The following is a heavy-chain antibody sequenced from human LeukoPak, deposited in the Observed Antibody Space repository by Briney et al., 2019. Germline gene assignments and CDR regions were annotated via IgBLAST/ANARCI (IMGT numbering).Heavy chain of an antibody. CDR1: GGSFSGYY. J-gene: IGHJ4*02. CDR2: INHSGST. CDR3: ARGRSYGSGSPIAY. Sequence: SETLSLTCAVYGGSFSGYYWSWIRQPPGKGLEWIGEINHSGSTNYNPSLKSRVTISVDTSKSQFSLKLSSVTAADMAVYYCARGRSYGSGSPIAYWGQGTLVTVSS. V-gene: IGHV4-34*01. D-gene: IGHD3-10*01.